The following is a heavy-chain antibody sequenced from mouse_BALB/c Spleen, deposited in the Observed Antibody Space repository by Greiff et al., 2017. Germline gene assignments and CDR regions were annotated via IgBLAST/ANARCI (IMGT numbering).Heavy chain of an antibody. Sequence: EVQRVESGGGLVQPGGSLKLSCAASGFTFSSYTMSWVRQTPEKRLEWVAYISNGGGSTYYPDTVKGRFTISRDNAKNTLYLQMSSLKSEDTAMYYCARDFITTATPNAMDYWGQGTSVTVSS. CDR1: GFTFSSYT. V-gene: IGHV5-12-2*01. CDR2: ISNGGGST. CDR3: ARDFITTATPNAMDY. J-gene: IGHJ4*01. D-gene: IGHD1-2*01.